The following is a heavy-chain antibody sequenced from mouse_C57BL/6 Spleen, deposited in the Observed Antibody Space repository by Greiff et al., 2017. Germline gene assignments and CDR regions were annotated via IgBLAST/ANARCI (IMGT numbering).Heavy chain of an antibody. CDR3: ATTYTTVAHY. J-gene: IGHJ4*01. D-gene: IGHD1-1*01. V-gene: IGHV1-15*01. Sequence: QVQLQQSGAELVRPGASVTLSCKASGYTFTDYEMHWVKQTPVHGLEWIGAIDPETGGTAYNQKFKGKAILTADKSSSTAYMELRSLTSEDSAVYYCATTYTTVAHYWGQGTSVTVAS. CDR2: IDPETGGT. CDR1: GYTFTDYE.